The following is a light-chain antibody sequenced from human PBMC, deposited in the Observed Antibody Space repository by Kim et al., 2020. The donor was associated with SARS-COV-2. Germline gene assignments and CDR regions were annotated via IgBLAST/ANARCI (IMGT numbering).Light chain of an antibody. Sequence: SASVGDRVTITCRASQGIAGWLAWYQQKPGKAPKFLIFVASSLQSGVPSRFSASGSGTDFTLTISDLQPEDFATYYCQQSNSFPYTFGQGTKLEI. J-gene: IGKJ2*01. CDR2: VAS. CDR1: QGIAGW. V-gene: IGKV1-12*02. CDR3: QQSNSFPYT.